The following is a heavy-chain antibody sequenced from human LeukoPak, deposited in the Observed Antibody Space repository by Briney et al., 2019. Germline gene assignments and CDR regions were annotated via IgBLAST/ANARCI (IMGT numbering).Heavy chain of an antibody. D-gene: IGHD3-10*01. CDR2: INPNSGGT. Sequence: ASVKVSYKASGYTFTGYYMHWVRQAPGQGLEWMGWINPNSGGTNYAQKFQGRVTMTRDTSISTAYMELSRLRFDDTAVYYCARDTMVRGVIIKREYTTVFGPWGQGTLVTVSS. CDR3: ARDTMVRGVIIKREYTTVFGP. J-gene: IGHJ5*02. CDR1: GYTFTGYY. V-gene: IGHV1-2*02.